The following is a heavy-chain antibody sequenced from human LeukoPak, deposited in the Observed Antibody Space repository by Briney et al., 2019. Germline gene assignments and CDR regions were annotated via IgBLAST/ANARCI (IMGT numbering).Heavy chain of an antibody. D-gene: IGHD6-19*01. V-gene: IGHV3-23*01. CDR1: GFTFSSYA. CDR3: AKHVRTSVWFFDY. CDR2: ISGSGGST. J-gene: IGHJ4*02. Sequence: GGSLRPSCAASGFTFSSYAMSWVRQAPGKGLEWVSAISGSGGSTYYADSVKGRFTISRDNSKNTLYLQMNSLKAEDTAVYYCAKHVRTSVWFFDYWGQGTLVTVSS.